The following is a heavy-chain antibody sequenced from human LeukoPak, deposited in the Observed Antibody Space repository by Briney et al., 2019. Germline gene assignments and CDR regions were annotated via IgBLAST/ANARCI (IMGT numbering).Heavy chain of an antibody. Sequence: GGSLRLSCAASGFTFSSYWMHWVRQAPGKGLVWVSRINSDGSSTSYADSVKGRFTISRDNAKNTLYLQMNSLRAEDTAVYYCARDCSGGSCTQGYGMDVWGQGTTVTVSS. J-gene: IGHJ6*02. D-gene: IGHD2-15*01. CDR2: INSDGSST. CDR3: ARDCSGGSCTQGYGMDV. V-gene: IGHV3-74*01. CDR1: GFTFSSYW.